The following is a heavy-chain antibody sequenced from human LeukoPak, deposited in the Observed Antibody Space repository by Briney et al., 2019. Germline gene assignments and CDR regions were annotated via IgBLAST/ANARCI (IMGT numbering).Heavy chain of an antibody. V-gene: IGHV3-74*01. J-gene: IGHJ6*02. CDR2: INSDGSSS. CDR1: GFTFSSYS. Sequence: GGSLRLSCAASGFTFSSYSMNWVRQAPGKGLVWVSRINSDGSSSFYADSVKGRFTISRDNAKNTLYLQMNSLRAEDTAVYYCARDYYFGMEVWGQGTTVTVSS. CDR3: ARDYYFGMEV.